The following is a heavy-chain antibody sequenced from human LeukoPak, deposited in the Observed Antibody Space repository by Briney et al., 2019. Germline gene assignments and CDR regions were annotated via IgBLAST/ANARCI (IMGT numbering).Heavy chain of an antibody. Sequence: PGGSLRLSCAASGFTFSSYAMHWVRQAPGKGLEWVAVISYDGSNKYYADSVKGRFTISRDNSKNTLYLQMNSLRAEDTAVYYCARDSYSGDTATYPDYWGQGTLVTVSS. CDR3: ARDSYSGDTATYPDY. V-gene: IGHV3-30-3*01. J-gene: IGHJ4*02. CDR1: GFTFSSYA. D-gene: IGHD5-18*01. CDR2: ISYDGSNK.